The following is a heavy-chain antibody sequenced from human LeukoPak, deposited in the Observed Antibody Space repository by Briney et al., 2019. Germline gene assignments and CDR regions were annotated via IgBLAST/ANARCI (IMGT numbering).Heavy chain of an antibody. CDR1: GFTFSSYS. CDR3: ARDSPYYFDSSGDYVSDY. Sequence: GGSLRLSCAASGFTFSSYSMNWVRQAPGKGLEWVSSISSSSSYIYYADSVKGRFTISRDNAKNSLYLQMNSLRAEDTAVYYCARDSPYYFDSSGDYVSDYWGQGALVTVSS. J-gene: IGHJ4*02. CDR2: ISSSSSYI. D-gene: IGHD3-22*01. V-gene: IGHV3-21*01.